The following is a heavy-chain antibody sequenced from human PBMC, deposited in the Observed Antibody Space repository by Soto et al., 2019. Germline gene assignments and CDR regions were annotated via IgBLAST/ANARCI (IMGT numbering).Heavy chain of an antibody. J-gene: IGHJ4*02. D-gene: IGHD2-21*01. CDR3: ARCGGDNGRIDY. CDR2: ISSSSSYI. V-gene: IGHV3-21*01. CDR1: GFTFSSYS. Sequence: PGGSLRLSCAASGFTFSSYSMNWVRQAPGKGLEWVSSISSSSSYIYCADSVKGRFTISRDNAKNSLYLQMNSLRAEDTAVYYCARCGGDNGRIDYWGQGTLVTVSS.